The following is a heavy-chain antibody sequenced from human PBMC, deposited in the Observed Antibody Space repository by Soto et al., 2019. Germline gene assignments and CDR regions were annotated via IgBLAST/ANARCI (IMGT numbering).Heavy chain of an antibody. V-gene: IGHV3-30*18. CDR3: AKTRSGYSSSWYEFDY. D-gene: IGHD6-13*01. J-gene: IGHJ4*02. CDR1: GFTFSSYG. CDR2: ISYDGSNK. Sequence: QVQLVESGGGVVQPGRSLRLSCAASGFTFSSYGMLWVRQAPGKGLEWVAVISYDGSNKYYADSVKGRFTISRDNSKNTLYLQMNSLRAEDTAVYYCAKTRSGYSSSWYEFDYWGQGTLVTVSS.